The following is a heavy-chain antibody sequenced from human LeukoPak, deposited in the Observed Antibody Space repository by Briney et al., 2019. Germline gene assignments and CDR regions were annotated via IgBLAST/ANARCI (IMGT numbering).Heavy chain of an antibody. Sequence: GRSLRLSCAASGFTFDDYAMHWVRQAPGKGLEWVSGISWNSGSTYYADSVKGRFTISRDNSKNTLYLQMNSLRAEDTAVYYCATNWDDNWNDDYWGQGTLVTVSS. V-gene: IGHV3-9*01. D-gene: IGHD1-1*01. J-gene: IGHJ4*02. CDR3: ATNWDDNWNDDY. CDR1: GFTFDDYA. CDR2: ISWNSGST.